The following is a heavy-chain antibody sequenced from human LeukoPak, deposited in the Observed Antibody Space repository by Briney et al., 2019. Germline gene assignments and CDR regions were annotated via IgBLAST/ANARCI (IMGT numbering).Heavy chain of an antibody. V-gene: IGHV3-53*01. CDR2: MYRDGST. J-gene: IGHJ4*02. CDR3: ARDSGDGDYEPLDS. CDR1: GFTVSRSY. Sequence: GGSLRLSCVASGFTVSRSYMSWVRQAPGKGLEWVPIMYRDGSTYYAASVKGRFTISRDNSKNTLYLQMNGLRVEDTAMYYCARDSGDGDYEPLDSWGQGTLVIVSS. D-gene: IGHD4-17*01.